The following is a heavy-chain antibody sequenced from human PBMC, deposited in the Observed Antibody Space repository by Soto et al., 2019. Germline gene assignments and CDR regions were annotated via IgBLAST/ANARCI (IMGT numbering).Heavy chain of an antibody. V-gene: IGHV3-30-3*01. D-gene: IGHD4-17*01. J-gene: IGHJ6*02. CDR3: AREDDYGYRYINYGLDV. CDR1: GFTFNIYA. CDR2: ISFDGTKK. Sequence: PGGSLRLSCAASGFTFNIYALHWARQAPGKGLEWVAVISFDGTKKYYSDSVKGRFTISRDNLKNTLYLQMNNLRVEDAALYFCAREDDYGYRYINYGLDVWGQGTTVTAP.